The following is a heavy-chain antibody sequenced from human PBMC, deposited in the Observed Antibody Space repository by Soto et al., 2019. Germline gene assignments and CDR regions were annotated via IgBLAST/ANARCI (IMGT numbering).Heavy chain of an antibody. D-gene: IGHD3-22*01. CDR3: AKRQGYYDSSGYFRGPFDY. Sequence: GGSLRLSCAAPGFTFSSYAMSWVRQAPGKGLEWVSAISGSGGSTYYADSVKGRFTISRDNYKNTLYLQMNSLRAEDTAVYYCAKRQGYYDSSGYFRGPFDYWGQGTLVTVSS. J-gene: IGHJ4*02. CDR2: ISGSGGST. CDR1: GFTFSSYA. V-gene: IGHV3-23*01.